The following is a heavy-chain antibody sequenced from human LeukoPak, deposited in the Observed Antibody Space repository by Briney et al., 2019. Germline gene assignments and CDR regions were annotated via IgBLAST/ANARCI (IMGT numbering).Heavy chain of an antibody. J-gene: IGHJ5*02. V-gene: IGHV1-58*01. CDR1: GFTFTSSA. D-gene: IGHD3-10*01. Sequence: ASVKVSCKASGFTFTSSAVQWVRQARGQRVEWIGWIVVGSGNTNYAQKFQERVTITRDMSTSTAYMELSSLRSEDTAVYYCAALINGSGSFVWFDPWGQGTLVTVSS. CDR3: AALINGSGSFVWFDP. CDR2: IVVGSGNT.